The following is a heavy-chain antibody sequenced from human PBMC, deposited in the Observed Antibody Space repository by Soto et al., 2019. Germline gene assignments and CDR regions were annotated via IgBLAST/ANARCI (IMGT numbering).Heavy chain of an antibody. CDR1: GFTYSNYW. J-gene: IGHJ1*01. CDR2: MNPDGSQT. Sequence: EVRLVESGGGVVRPGGSPRLSCVTSGFTYSNYWMAWVRQVPGKGLEWVAYMNPDGSQTFYVDSVRGRFTIFRDNARNSLYLRMTSLRLEDTAVYFCGREPRLLSYWGQGTLVTVSS. D-gene: IGHD1-26*01. CDR3: GREPRLLSY. V-gene: IGHV3-7*01.